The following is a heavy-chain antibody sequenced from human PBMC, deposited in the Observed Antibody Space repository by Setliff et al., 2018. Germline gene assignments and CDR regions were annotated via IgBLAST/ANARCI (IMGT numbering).Heavy chain of an antibody. CDR1: GYSISSGYY. CDR3: VREGVGSGSYYWEVVRGMDV. J-gene: IGHJ6*04. D-gene: IGHD3-10*01. CDR2: IYHSGST. V-gene: IGHV4-38-2*02. Sequence: PSETLSLTCTVSGYSISSGYYWGWIRQPPGKGLEWIGSIYHSGSTYYNPSLKSRVTISVDPSKNQFSLKLSSVPAADTAVYYCVREGVGSGSYYWEVVRGMDVWAKGTTVTVSS.